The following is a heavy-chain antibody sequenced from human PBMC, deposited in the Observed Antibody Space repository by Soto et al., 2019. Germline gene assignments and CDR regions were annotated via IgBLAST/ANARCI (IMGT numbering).Heavy chain of an antibody. CDR1: GFTFSSYA. CDR2: ISGSGGST. D-gene: IGHD3-22*01. V-gene: IGHV3-23*01. Sequence: ESGGGLVQPGGSLRLSCAASGFTFSSYAMSWVRQAPGKGLEWVSAISGSGGSTYYADSVKGRFTISRDNSKNTLYLQMNSLRAEDTAVYYCAKDFIGYYDSFGWFDPWGQGTLVTVSS. J-gene: IGHJ5*02. CDR3: AKDFIGYYDSFGWFDP.